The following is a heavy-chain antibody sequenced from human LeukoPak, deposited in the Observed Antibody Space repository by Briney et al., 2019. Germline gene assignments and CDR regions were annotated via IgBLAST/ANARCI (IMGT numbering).Heavy chain of an antibody. V-gene: IGHV1-69*13. J-gene: IGHJ5*02. Sequence: SVKVSCKASGGTFSSYAINWVRQAPGQGLEWMGGIIPIFGTANYAQKFQGRVTITADESTSTAYMELSSLRSEDTAVYYCANTYYYDSSGYEGGVWFDPWGQGTLVTVSS. CDR2: IIPIFGTA. D-gene: IGHD3-22*01. CDR1: GGTFSSYA. CDR3: ANTYYYDSSGYEGGVWFDP.